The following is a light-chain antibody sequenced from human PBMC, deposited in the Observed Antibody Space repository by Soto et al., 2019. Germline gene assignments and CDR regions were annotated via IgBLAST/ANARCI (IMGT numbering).Light chain of an antibody. Sequence: DIQMTQSPSTLFASVGDIVTITCRASQSISSWLAWYQQKPGKAPKLLIYEASSSEIGVPPRFSGSGFGTEFTLTISSLQPDDFATYYCQYYKEYSTFGQGTRLEIK. V-gene: IGKV1-5*03. J-gene: IGKJ1*01. CDR2: EAS. CDR3: QYYKEYST. CDR1: QSISSW.